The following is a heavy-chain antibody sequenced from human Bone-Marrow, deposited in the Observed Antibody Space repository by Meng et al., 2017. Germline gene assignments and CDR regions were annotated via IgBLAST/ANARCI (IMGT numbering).Heavy chain of an antibody. J-gene: IGHJ4*02. CDR1: GLSFTDAW. V-gene: IGHV3-15*01. Sequence: VRVLESGGGLVKPGGSSRPFCVACGLSFTDAWMSWVRQAPGKGLEWVGRIKRNSDGGTIDYAAPVKGRFTISRDDSKNTLYLQMDSLITEDTAVYFCATGAAAADHWGQGTLVTVSS. CDR2: IKRNSDGGTI. D-gene: IGHD6-13*01. CDR3: ATGAAAADH.